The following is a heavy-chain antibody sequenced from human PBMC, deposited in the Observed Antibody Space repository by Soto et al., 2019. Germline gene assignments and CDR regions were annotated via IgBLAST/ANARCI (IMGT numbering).Heavy chain of an antibody. Sequence: QVQLVQSGAEVKKPGASVRVSCKASGYTFTGYYMHWVRQAPGQGLEWMGWINPNSGDTNYAQKFQGWVTMTRDTSISIAYMELGRLRSDDTAVYYCARDGYYSGSGSYPGAYWGQGTLVTVSS. V-gene: IGHV1-2*04. D-gene: IGHD3-10*01. J-gene: IGHJ4*02. CDR3: ARDGYYSGSGSYPGAY. CDR1: GYTFTGYY. CDR2: INPNSGDT.